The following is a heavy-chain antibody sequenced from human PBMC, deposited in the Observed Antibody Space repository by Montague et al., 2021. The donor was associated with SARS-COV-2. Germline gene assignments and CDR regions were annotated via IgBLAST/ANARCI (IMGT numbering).Heavy chain of an antibody. J-gene: IGHJ5*02. Sequence: TLSLTCTVSGGSISSGGYYWSWIRQHPGKGLEWIGYIYYSGSTYYNPSLKSRVTISVDTSKNQFSLKLSSVTAADTAAYYCARNPRPAAMWGWFDPWGQGTLVTVSS. CDR3: ARNPRPAAMWGWFDP. V-gene: IGHV4-31*03. D-gene: IGHD2-2*01. CDR1: GGSISSGGYY. CDR2: IYYSGST.